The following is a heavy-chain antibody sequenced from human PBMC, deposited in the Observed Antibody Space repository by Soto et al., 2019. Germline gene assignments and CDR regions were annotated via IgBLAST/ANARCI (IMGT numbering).Heavy chain of an antibody. V-gene: IGHV3-9*01. J-gene: IGHJ4*02. CDR2: ISWNSGSI. CDR1: GFTFEDYA. CDR3: AKGKIAVAGHFDY. D-gene: IGHD6-19*01. Sequence: EVQLVESGGGLVQPGRSLRLSCAASGFTFEDYAMHWVRQAPGKGLEWVSGISWNSGSIGYADSVKGRFTISRDNTKNSLYLQMNSLRADDTALYYCAKGKIAVAGHFDYWGQGTLVTVSS.